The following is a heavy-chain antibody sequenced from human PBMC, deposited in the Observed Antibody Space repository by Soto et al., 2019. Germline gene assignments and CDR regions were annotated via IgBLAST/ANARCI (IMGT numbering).Heavy chain of an antibody. J-gene: IGHJ4*01. V-gene: IGHV4-34*01. CDR2: INHSGST. CDR3: ARGQDFWSGYPFDY. Sequence: PSETLSLTCAVYSGSFSGYYWSWIRQPPGKGLEWIGEINHSGSTKYNASFKSRVTISVDRSKNQFSLKLNSVTAADTAVYYCARGQDFWSGYPFDYWGQGTLVTVSS. D-gene: IGHD3-3*01. CDR1: SGSFSGYY.